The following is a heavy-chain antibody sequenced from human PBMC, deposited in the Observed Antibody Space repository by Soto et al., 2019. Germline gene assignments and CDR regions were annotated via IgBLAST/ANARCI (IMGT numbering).Heavy chain of an antibody. J-gene: IGHJ4*02. CDR3: ARGRGIAVAGLFDY. D-gene: IGHD6-19*01. V-gene: IGHV4-34*01. CDR1: CGSFSGYY. CDR2: INHSGST. Sequence: SETLSLTCAVYCGSFSGYYWSWIRQPPGKGLEWIGEINHSGSTNYNPSLKSRVTISVGTSKNQFSLKLSSVTAADTAVYYCARGRGIAVAGLFDYWGQGTLVTVSA.